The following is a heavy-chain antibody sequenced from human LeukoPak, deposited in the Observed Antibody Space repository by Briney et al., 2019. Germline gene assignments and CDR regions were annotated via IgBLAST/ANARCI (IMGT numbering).Heavy chain of an antibody. CDR2: INPSGGST. CDR1: GYTFTSYY. V-gene: IGHV1-46*01. J-gene: IGHJ4*02. D-gene: IGHD3-22*01. Sequence: ASVKVSCKASGYTFTSYYMHWVRQAPGQGLEWMGIINPSGGSTSYAQKSQGRVTMTRDTSTSTVYMELSSLRSEDTAVYYCARETYYYDSSGYSYDYWGQGTLVTVSS. CDR3: ARETYYYDSSGYSYDY.